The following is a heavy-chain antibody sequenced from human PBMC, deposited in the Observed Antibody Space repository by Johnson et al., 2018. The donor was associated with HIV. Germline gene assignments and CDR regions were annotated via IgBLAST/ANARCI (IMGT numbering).Heavy chain of an antibody. CDR1: GFTFSNYG. V-gene: IGHV3-30*02. Sequence: QVQLVESGGGVVQSGRSLRLSCAASGFTFSNYGMHWVRQAPGKGLEWVAFIRYDGSNKYYADSVKGRFTISRDNSKNTLYLQMNSLRAEDTAVYYCTVDTEAFDIWGQGTMVTVSS. J-gene: IGHJ3*02. CDR3: TVDTEAFDI. CDR2: IRYDGSNK. D-gene: IGHD1-14*01.